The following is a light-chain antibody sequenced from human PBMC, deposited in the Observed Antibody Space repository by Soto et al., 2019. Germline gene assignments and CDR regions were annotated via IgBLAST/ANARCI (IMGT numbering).Light chain of an antibody. CDR1: QSVLYSSNNKNY. CDR3: HQYLYPPHT. Sequence: DIVMTQSPDSLAVSLGERATINCKTSQSVLYSSNNKNYLAWFQHKPGQPPKLLIYWASTRESGVPDRFSGSGSATDFTLTISILQAEDVSFYYYHQYLYPPHTFGQGTNLEIK. CDR2: WAS. J-gene: IGKJ1*01. V-gene: IGKV4-1*01.